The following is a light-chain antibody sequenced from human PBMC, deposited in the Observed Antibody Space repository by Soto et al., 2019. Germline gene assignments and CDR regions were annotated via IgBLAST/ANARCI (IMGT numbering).Light chain of an antibody. CDR1: QSISSY. V-gene: IGKV1-39*01. Sequence: DIQMTQSPSSLSASVGDRVTITCRASQSISSYLNWYQQKPGKAPKLLIYAASSLQGGVPPRFSGSGSGTDFILTITSLQPEDFATYYCQQSHSTPPTFGQGTKVDIK. J-gene: IGKJ1*01. CDR3: QQSHSTPPT. CDR2: AAS.